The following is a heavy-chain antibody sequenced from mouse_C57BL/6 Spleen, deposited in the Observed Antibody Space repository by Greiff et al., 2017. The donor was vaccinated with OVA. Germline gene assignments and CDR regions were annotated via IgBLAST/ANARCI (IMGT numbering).Heavy chain of an antibody. CDR1: GFTFSSYA. CDR3: ARDGIYSNFDY. Sequence: EVQRVESGGGLVKPGGSLKLSCAASGFTFSSYAMSWVRQTPEKRLEWVATISDGGSYTYYPDNVKGRFTISRDNAKNNLYLQMSHLKSEDTAMYYCARDGIYSNFDYWGQGTTLTVSS. CDR2: ISDGGSYT. J-gene: IGHJ2*01. V-gene: IGHV5-4*01. D-gene: IGHD2-5*01.